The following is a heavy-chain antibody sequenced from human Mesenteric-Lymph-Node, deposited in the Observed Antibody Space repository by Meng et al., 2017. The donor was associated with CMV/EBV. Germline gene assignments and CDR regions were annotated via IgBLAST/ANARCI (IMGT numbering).Heavy chain of an antibody. J-gene: IGHJ5*02. D-gene: IGHD3-3*01. CDR3: ARRYYDLFDP. CDR2: INHSGST. Sequence: ESLKISCAASGFTFSRYSMNWIRQPPGKGLEWIGEINHSGSTNYNPSLKSRVTISVDTSKNQFSLKLSSVTAADTAVYFCARRYYDLFDPWGQGTLVTVSS. V-gene: IGHV4-34*01. CDR1: GFTFSRYS.